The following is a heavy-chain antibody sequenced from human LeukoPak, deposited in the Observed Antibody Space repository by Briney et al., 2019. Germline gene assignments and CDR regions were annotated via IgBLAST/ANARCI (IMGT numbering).Heavy chain of an antibody. Sequence: GGSLRLSCAASGFTFSSYGMHWVRQAPGKGLEWVSGITGRGENTYYADSVKGRFTISRDNSKNTLYLQMNSLRAEDAAIYYCARDRRLASFDYGGQGTLVTVSS. D-gene: IGHD6-25*01. CDR1: GFTFSSYG. V-gene: IGHV3-23*01. CDR2: ITGRGENT. CDR3: ARDRRLASFDY. J-gene: IGHJ4*02.